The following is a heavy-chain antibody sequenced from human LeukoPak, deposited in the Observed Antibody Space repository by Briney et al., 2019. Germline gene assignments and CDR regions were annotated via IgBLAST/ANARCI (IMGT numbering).Heavy chain of an antibody. V-gene: IGHV3-21*01. CDR1: GFTFSSYS. J-gene: IGHJ4*02. CDR3: ARDKQQLLNDY. CDR2: ISSSSSYI. Sequence: GGSLRLSCAASGFTFSSYSMNWVRQARGKGREWVSSISSSSSYIYYADSVKGRFTISRDNAKNSLYLKMNSLRAEDTAVYYCARDKQQLLNDYWGQGTLVTVSS. D-gene: IGHD6-13*01.